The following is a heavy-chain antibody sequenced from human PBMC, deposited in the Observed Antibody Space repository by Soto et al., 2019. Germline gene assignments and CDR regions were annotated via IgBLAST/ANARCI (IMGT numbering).Heavy chain of an antibody. CDR1: GFSLSASGVG. Sequence: QITLKESGPTLVKPTQTLTLTCTFSGFSLSASGVGVGWIRQPPGKALEWLAIIYWDDAKHYSPSLKSSLTITKNTSKNPVGLKTTIMDPVDTATYYCAHKGGGDRILDYWGQGTLVTVSS. D-gene: IGHD3-16*01. J-gene: IGHJ4*02. CDR3: AHKGGGDRILDY. CDR2: IYWDDAK. V-gene: IGHV2-5*02.